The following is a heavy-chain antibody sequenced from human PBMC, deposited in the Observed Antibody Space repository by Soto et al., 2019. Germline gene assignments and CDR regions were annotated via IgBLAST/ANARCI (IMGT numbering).Heavy chain of an antibody. CDR1: GGSFSGYY. J-gene: IGHJ5*02. D-gene: IGHD3-10*01. Sequence: QVQLQQWGAGLLKPSETLSLTCAVYGGSFSGYYWSWIRQPPGKGLEWIGEINHSGSTNYNPSLKSRVTISADTCKDQCSLKLSSVTAADTAVYYCARRRAMHYYGSGSSPGSWFEPWGQGTLVTVSS. V-gene: IGHV4-34*01. CDR3: ARRRAMHYYGSGSSPGSWFEP. CDR2: INHSGST.